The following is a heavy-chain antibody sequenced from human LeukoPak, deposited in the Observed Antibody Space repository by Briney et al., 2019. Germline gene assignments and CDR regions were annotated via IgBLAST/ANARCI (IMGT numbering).Heavy chain of an antibody. CDR1: GGSFTKHQ. V-gene: IGHV4-59*08. Sequence: SETLSLTCAVYGGSFTKHQWSWIRQPPGKGLEWIGYIYYSGTTSYNPSLKSRVTISADTSKNQFSLKLSSVTAADTAVYYCARRRVDGSGSSTLYYFDYWGRGTLVTVSS. J-gene: IGHJ4*02. D-gene: IGHD3-10*01. CDR2: IYYSGTT. CDR3: ARRRVDGSGSSTLYYFDY.